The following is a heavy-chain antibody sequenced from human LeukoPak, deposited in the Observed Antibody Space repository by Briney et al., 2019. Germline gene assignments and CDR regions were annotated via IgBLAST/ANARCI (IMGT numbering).Heavy chain of an antibody. CDR2: IAYDGGTK. D-gene: IGHD3-22*01. V-gene: IGHV3-30-3*01. CDR3: ARALEIDTITYYYRYFQH. Sequence: GGSLRLSCAASGFTFSTYNMHWVRQSPGKGLGWVAVIAYDGGTKYYAESVMGRFTISKDDSKNTLYLQMNSLRPEDTAVYYCARALEIDTITYYYRYFQHWGQGTLVTVSS. CDR1: GFTFSTYN. J-gene: IGHJ1*01.